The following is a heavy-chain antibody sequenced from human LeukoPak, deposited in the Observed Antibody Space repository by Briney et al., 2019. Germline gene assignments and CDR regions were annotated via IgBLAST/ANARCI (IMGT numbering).Heavy chain of an antibody. J-gene: IGHJ4*02. D-gene: IGHD6-13*01. V-gene: IGHV3-9*01. CDR3: AKDGYGILYYFDY. Sequence: GRSLRLSCAASGFTFDDYAMHWVRQAPGKGLEWVSGISWNSGSIGYADSVKGRFTISRDNAKNSLYLQMNSLRAEDTASYYCAKDGYGILYYFDYWGQGTLVTVSS. CDR2: ISWNSGSI. CDR1: GFTFDDYA.